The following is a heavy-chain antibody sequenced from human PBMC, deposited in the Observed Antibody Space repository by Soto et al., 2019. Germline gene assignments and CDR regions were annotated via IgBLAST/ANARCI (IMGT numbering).Heavy chain of an antibody. D-gene: IGHD1-26*01. Sequence: QVQLVESGGGVVQPGRSLRLSCAASGFTFSLFAMHWVRQVPGKGLEWVAAVSKDGSNTYYAVSVKGRFTISRDNPKNTVFMQMNNLRPEDTAVYQCVRDVWWEVGLDAFDIWGQGTTVTVSS. V-gene: IGHV3-30-3*01. CDR1: GFTFSLFA. CDR2: VSKDGSNT. CDR3: VRDVWWEVGLDAFDI. J-gene: IGHJ3*02.